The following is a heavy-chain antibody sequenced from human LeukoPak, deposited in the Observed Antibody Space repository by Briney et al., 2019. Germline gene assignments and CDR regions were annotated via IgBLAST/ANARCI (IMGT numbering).Heavy chain of an antibody. CDR2: ISFDVKKQ. V-gene: IGHV3-30*18. Sequence: PGGSLRLSCVASGFTFSSCGMHWVRQAPGRGLEWVAVISFDVKKQYYADSVKGRFTISRDNSKNTLYLQMNSLRPEDTAVYFCVKEQSSGYYRTSYYWGQGTLVTVPS. J-gene: IGHJ4*02. CDR1: GFTFSSCG. D-gene: IGHD3-10*01. CDR3: VKEQSSGYYRTSYY.